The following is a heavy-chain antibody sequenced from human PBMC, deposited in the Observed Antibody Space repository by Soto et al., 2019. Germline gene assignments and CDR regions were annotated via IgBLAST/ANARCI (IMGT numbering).Heavy chain of an antibody. CDR3: SSRVTDAPT. Sequence: QVQLQESGPGLVKPSGTLSLTCAVSGASISSGWWTWVRQPPGKGLEWIGETLYSGRPNCNSSLNSRVTISIDKSKKQFALNLSSVTAAETAVYYCSSRVTDAPTWGQGTLVTVSS. CDR2: TLYSGRP. J-gene: IGHJ5*02. V-gene: IGHV4-4*02. CDR1: GASISSGW. D-gene: IGHD3-10*01.